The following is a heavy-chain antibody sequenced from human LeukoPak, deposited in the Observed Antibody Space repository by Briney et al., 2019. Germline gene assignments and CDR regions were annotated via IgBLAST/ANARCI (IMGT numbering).Heavy chain of an antibody. CDR2: INHSGST. Sequence: SETLSLTCAVSGGSISSNNWWGWVRQPPGKGLEWIGEINHSGSTNYNPSLKSRVTISVDTSKNQFSLKLSSVTAADTAVYYCARARPSLAHWFDPWGQGTLVTVSS. CDR1: GGSISSNNW. CDR3: ARARPSLAHWFDP. V-gene: IGHV4-4*02. J-gene: IGHJ5*02.